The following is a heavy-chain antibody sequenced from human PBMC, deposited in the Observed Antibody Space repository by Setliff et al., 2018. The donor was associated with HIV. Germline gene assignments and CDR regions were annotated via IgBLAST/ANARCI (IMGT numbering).Heavy chain of an antibody. CDR2: IYSTGST. Sequence: PSETLSLTCTFSGDSISSGNYYWSWIRQPAGKGLEWIGRIYSTGSTNYNPSLKSRVTISSDTSKNLFSPKLTTVTAADAAVYYCTRDTGYILSGYRPHWYFDLWGRGTLVTVSS. V-gene: IGHV4-61*02. CDR1: GDSISSGNYY. J-gene: IGHJ2*01. D-gene: IGHD3-9*01. CDR3: TRDTGYILSGYRPHWYFDL.